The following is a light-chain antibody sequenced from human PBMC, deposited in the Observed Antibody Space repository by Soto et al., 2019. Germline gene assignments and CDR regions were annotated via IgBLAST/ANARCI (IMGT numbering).Light chain of an antibody. CDR3: QQFDSVPLT. J-gene: IGKJ4*01. V-gene: IGKV1-33*01. Sequence: DVQMTQSPSSLAASVGDRVPITCQASHDIGTYLNWYQHKPGKAPKLIIFDTSHLATGVPARFSGGGSDTYFTLTITNLEPEDFAVYYCQQFDSVPLTFGGGTHVEI. CDR2: DTS. CDR1: HDIGTY.